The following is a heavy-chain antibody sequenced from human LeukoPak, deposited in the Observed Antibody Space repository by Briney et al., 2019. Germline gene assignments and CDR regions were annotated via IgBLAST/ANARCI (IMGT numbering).Heavy chain of an antibody. J-gene: IGHJ6*03. D-gene: IGHD3-3*01. CDR2: INHSGST. V-gene: IGHV4-34*01. CDR1: GGSLSGYY. Sequence: PSETLSLTCAVYGGSLSGYYWSWIRQPPGKGLEWIGEINHSGSTNYNPSLKSRVTISVDTSKNQFSLKLSSVTAADTAVYYCARAGPRTYYDFWSGYPGLYYYYMDVWGKGTTVTVSS. CDR3: ARAGPRTYYDFWSGYPGLYYYYMDV.